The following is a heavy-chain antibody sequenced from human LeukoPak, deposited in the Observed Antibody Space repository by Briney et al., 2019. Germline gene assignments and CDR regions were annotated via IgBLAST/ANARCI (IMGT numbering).Heavy chain of an antibody. V-gene: IGHV4-38-2*02. J-gene: IGHJ5*02. CDR3: AREGISGYSSGWYRGINWFDP. CDR1: GYSISSGYY. Sequence: PSETLSLTCTVSGYSISSGYYWGWIRQPPGKGLEWIGSIYHSGSTYYNPSLKSRVTISVDTSKNQFSLKLSSVTAADTAVYYCAREGISGYSSGWYRGINWFDPWGQGTLVTVSS. CDR2: IYHSGST. D-gene: IGHD6-19*01.